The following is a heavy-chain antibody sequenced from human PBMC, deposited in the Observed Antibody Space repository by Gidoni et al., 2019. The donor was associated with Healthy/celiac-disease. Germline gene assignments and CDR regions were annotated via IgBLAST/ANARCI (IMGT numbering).Heavy chain of an antibody. D-gene: IGHD6-19*01. CDR2: IRSKANSYAT. V-gene: IGHV3-73*01. J-gene: IGHJ4*02. CDR1: GFTFSGSA. Sequence: VQLVESGGGLVQPGGSLKLSCAASGFTFSGSAMHWVRQASGKGLEWVGRIRSKANSYATAYAASGKGRFTISRDDSKNTAYLQMNSLKTEDTAVYYCTRLQAGIAVAGHDYWGQGTLVTVSS. CDR3: TRLQAGIAVAGHDY.